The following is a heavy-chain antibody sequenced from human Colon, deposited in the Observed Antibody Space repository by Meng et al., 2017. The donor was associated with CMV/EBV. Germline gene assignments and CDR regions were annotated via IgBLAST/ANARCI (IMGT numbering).Heavy chain of an antibody. CDR1: GYTFTANH. CDR3: VRESWYFDF. D-gene: IGHD6-13*01. V-gene: IGHV1-2*02. Sequence: QGKLVKSGNEGKKPGASVKVSCQTSGYTFTANHLHWVRQAPGQGLEWMGWIYPQDGGTYFAQKFQDRVTLTRDTSITTAYMELSGLTSDDTAIYYCVRESWYFDFWGEGTLVTVSS. J-gene: IGHJ4*02. CDR2: IYPQDGGT.